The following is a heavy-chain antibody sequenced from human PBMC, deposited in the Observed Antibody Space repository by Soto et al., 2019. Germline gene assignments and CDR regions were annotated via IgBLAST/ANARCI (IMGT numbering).Heavy chain of an antibody. V-gene: IGHV3-21*01. CDR2: ISSSSSYI. Sequence: GGSLRLSCAASGFPFSSYSMNWVRQAPGKGLEWVSSISSSSSYIYYADSVKGRFTISRDNAKNSLYLQMNSLRAEDTAVYYCARDRTMVRGVIFYYYYYMDVWGKGTTVTVSS. CDR3: ARDRTMVRGVIFYYYYYMDV. J-gene: IGHJ6*03. D-gene: IGHD3-10*01. CDR1: GFPFSSYS.